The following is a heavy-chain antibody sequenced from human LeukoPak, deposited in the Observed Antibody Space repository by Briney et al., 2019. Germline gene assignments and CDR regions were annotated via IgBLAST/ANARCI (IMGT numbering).Heavy chain of an antibody. J-gene: IGHJ6*02. Sequence: ESLKISCQYSGYNFTTYWFTWVLQMPGKGLEWMGIIYPGDSDTRYSPSFQGQVTISADKSISTAYLQWSSLKASDTAMYYCARVTSYQQQLVPPAYYGMDVWGQGTTVTVSS. CDR1: GYNFTTYW. D-gene: IGHD6-13*01. CDR3: ARVTSYQQQLVPPAYYGMDV. CDR2: IYPGDSDT. V-gene: IGHV5-51*01.